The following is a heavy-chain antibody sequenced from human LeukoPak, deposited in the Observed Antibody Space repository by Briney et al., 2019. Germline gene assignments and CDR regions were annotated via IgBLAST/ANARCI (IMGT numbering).Heavy chain of an antibody. Sequence: KPSETLSLTCTVSGVSIGSNNLHWGWIRQPPGKGLEWIGNIYYSGNTHYNPSLESRVTISVDTSNNRFSLKLGSVTAADTAVYYCARLPYDTSAAYYCDYWGQGTLVSVSS. D-gene: IGHD3-22*01. CDR3: ARLPYDTSAAYYCDY. V-gene: IGHV4-39*01. CDR2: IYYSGNT. J-gene: IGHJ4*02. CDR1: GVSIGSNNLH.